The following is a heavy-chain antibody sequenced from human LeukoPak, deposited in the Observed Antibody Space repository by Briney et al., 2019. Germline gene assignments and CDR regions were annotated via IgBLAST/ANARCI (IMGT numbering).Heavy chain of an antibody. J-gene: IGHJ4*02. CDR3: AKFARYYGSGSYYKPRAFDY. CDR2: ISGSGGST. CDR1: GFTFSSYA. V-gene: IGHV3-23*01. Sequence: GGSLRLSCAASGFTFSSYAMSWVRQAPGKGLEWVSAISGSGGSTYYADSVKGRFTISRDNSKNTLYLQMNSLRAEDTAVYYCAKFARYYGSGSYYKPRAFDYWGQGTLVTVSS. D-gene: IGHD3-10*01.